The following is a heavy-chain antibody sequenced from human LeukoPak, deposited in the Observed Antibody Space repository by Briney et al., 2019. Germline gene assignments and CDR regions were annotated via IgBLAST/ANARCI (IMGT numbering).Heavy chain of an antibody. D-gene: IGHD5-18*01. CDR3: ARAITNYGYIFDY. V-gene: IGHV4-59*01. Sequence: PSETLSLTCTVSGGSIGSYYWSWIRQPPGKGLEWIGYIYYSGSTNYNPSLKSRVTISVDTSKNQFSLKLSSVTAADTAVYYCARAITNYGYIFDYWGQGTLVTVSS. J-gene: IGHJ4*02. CDR2: IYYSGST. CDR1: GGSIGSYY.